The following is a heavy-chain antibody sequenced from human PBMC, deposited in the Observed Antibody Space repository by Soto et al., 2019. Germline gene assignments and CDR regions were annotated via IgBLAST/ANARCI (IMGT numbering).Heavy chain of an antibody. CDR1: GGSISSGDYY. V-gene: IGHV4-30-4*01. Sequence: QVQLQESGPGLVKPSQTLSLTCTVSGGSISSGDYYWSWIRQPPGKGLEWIGYIYYSGSTYYNPSPKGRVTISVDTAKNQFPLKLSSVTAADTAVYYWARRKSYYDILTGYSRGAWFDPWGQGTLVTVSS. J-gene: IGHJ5*02. CDR3: ARRKSYYDILTGYSRGAWFDP. D-gene: IGHD3-9*01. CDR2: IYYSGST.